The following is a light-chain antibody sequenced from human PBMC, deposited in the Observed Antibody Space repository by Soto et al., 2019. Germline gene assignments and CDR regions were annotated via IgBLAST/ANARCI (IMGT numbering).Light chain of an antibody. J-gene: IGLJ1*01. CDR2: SNS. CDR3: AAWDDSLNGYV. V-gene: IGLV1-44*01. CDR1: SSNIGSYT. Sequence: QSVLIQPPSASGTPGRRVTVSCSGGSSNIGSYTVNWYQQLPGAAPKLLIYSNSQRPSGVPDRFSASKSGTSASLAISGLQSEDEAEYYCAAWDDSLNGYVFGPGTKLTVL.